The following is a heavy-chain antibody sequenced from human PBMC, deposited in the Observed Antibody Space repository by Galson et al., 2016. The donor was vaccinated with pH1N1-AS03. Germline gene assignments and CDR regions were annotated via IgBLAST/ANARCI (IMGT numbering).Heavy chain of an antibody. CDR3: ARGVMRPDCGIDCYSGQAFDI. Sequence: SVKVSCKASGDTFTKSAINWVRQAPGQGLQWLGGIIPIPILGSTHYAPEFQDRVTISSDSSTHTVYLQMSHLRSDDTATYSCARGVMRPDCGIDCYSGQAFDIWGQGTVVSVSS. J-gene: IGHJ3*02. CDR2: IIPIPILGST. D-gene: IGHD2-21*02. V-gene: IGHV1-69*13. CDR1: GDTFTKSA.